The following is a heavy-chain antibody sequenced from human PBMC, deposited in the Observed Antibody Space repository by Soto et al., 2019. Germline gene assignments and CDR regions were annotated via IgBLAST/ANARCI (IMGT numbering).Heavy chain of an antibody. CDR3: ARDLRRIVVVPAAPDYYYYGMDV. CDR1: GGTFSSYA. D-gene: IGHD2-2*01. V-gene: IGHV1-69*01. CDR2: IIPIFGTA. Sequence: QVQLVQSGAEVKKPGSSVKVSCKASGGTFSSYAISWVRQAPGQGLEWMGGIIPIFGTANYAQKFQGRVTITADESTSTADMELSSLRSEDTAVYYCARDLRRIVVVPAAPDYYYYGMDVWGQGTTVTVSS. J-gene: IGHJ6*02.